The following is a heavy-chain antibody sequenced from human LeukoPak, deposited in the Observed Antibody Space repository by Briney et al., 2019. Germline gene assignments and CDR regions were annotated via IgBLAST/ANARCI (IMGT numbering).Heavy chain of an antibody. Sequence: ASVKVSCKASGYTFTGYGISWVRQAPGQGPEWMGWISGYNGKTNYAQKFQVRVTMTTDTSTSTAYMELRSLRSDDTAVYYCARDDYGDYVSYFQHWGQGTLVIVSS. CDR3: ARDDYGDYVSYFQH. J-gene: IGHJ1*01. CDR1: GYTFTGYG. D-gene: IGHD4-17*01. CDR2: ISGYNGKT. V-gene: IGHV1-18*01.